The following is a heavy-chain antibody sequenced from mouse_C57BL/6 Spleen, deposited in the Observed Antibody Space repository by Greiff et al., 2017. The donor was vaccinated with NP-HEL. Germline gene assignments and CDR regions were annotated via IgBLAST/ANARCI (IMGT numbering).Heavy chain of an antibody. J-gene: IGHJ2*01. CDR1: GFTFSSYA. Sequence: EVKVEESGEGLVKPGGSLKLSCAASGFTFSSYAMSWVRQTPEKRLEWVAYISSGGDYIYYADTVKGRFTISRDNARNTLYLQMSSLKSEDTAMYYCTRLYYGSNDYWGQDTTLTVSS. CDR2: ISSGGDYI. D-gene: IGHD1-1*01. V-gene: IGHV5-9-1*02. CDR3: TRLYYGSNDY.